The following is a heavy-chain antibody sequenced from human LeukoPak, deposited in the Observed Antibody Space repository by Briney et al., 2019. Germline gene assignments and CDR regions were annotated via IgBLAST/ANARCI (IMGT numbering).Heavy chain of an antibody. Sequence: SETLSLTCTVSGGSISNYYWSWIRQPPGKGLEWIGYIYFSGGTKYNPSLKSRVTISVDTSKNQFSLKVSSVTAADTAVYFCARGREAGYSYTPFDYWGQGTLVTVSS. V-gene: IGHV4-59*01. CDR2: IYFSGGT. CDR3: ARGREAGYSYTPFDY. J-gene: IGHJ4*02. CDR1: GGSISNYY. D-gene: IGHD5-18*01.